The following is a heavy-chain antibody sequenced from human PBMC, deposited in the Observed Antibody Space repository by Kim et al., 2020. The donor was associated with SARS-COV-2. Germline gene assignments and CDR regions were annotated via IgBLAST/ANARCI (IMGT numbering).Heavy chain of an antibody. CDR3: ASQRWELLPYYYYYGMDV. CDR2: INSDGSST. J-gene: IGHJ6*02. Sequence: GGSLRLSCAASGFTFSSYCIHWVRQAPGKGLVWVSRINSDGSSTSYADSVKGRFTISRDNSKNTLYLQMNSLRAEDTAVYYCASQRWELLPYYYYYGMDVWGQGTTVTVSS. D-gene: IGHD1-26*01. V-gene: IGHV3-74*01. CDR1: GFTFSSYC.